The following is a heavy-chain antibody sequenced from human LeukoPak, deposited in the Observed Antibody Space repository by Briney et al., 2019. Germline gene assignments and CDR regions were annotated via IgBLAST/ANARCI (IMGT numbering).Heavy chain of an antibody. J-gene: IGHJ6*02. Sequence: GGSLRLSCAASGVTFSNCAMHWVRQAPGKGLEWVAVVWYDGSNEYYADSVKGRFTISRDNSKDTLYLQMNSLRAEDTAVYYCARDETYGDYGMDVWGQGTTVTVSS. CDR1: GVTFSNCA. CDR2: VWYDGSNE. CDR3: ARDETYGDYGMDV. V-gene: IGHV3-33*01. D-gene: IGHD4-17*01.